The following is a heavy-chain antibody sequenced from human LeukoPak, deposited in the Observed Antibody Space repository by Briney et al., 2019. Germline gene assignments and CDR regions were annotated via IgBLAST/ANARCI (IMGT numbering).Heavy chain of an antibody. CDR3: AKKDYGGNKYYFDY. D-gene: IGHD4-23*01. Sequence: PGGSLRLSCEASGFIFSDYGMHWVRQAPGKGLEWVTFIRFDGSNKYYADSVKGRFTVSRDNSKNTLYLQMNSLRPEDTAVYYCAKKDYGGNKYYFDYWGQGTLVTVSS. J-gene: IGHJ4*02. CDR1: GFIFSDYG. V-gene: IGHV3-30*02. CDR2: IRFDGSNK.